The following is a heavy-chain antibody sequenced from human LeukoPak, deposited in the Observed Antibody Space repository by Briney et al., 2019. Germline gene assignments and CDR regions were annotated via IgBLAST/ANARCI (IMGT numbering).Heavy chain of an antibody. CDR3: ARVPHPTYYFDY. CDR2: VSGNGATT. V-gene: IGHV3-23*01. J-gene: IGHJ4*02. D-gene: IGHD4-11*01. CDR1: GITFSTYA. Sequence: GGSLRLSCAASGITFSTYAMTWVRQAPGKGLEWVSTVSGNGATTYYADSVKGRFTISRDNSKNTLDLQMSSLRAEDTAIYFCARVPHPTYYFDYWGRGTLVTVSS.